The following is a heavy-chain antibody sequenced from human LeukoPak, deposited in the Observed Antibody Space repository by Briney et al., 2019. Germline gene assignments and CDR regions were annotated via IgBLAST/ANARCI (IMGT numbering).Heavy chain of an antibody. V-gene: IGHV4-59*12. D-gene: IGHD1-26*01. J-gene: IGHJ6*03. CDR2: IYYSGST. CDR1: GGSISSYY. CDR3: ARGAGYSREVNFYHYMDV. Sequence: KPSETLSLTCTVSGGSISSYYWSWIRQPPGKGLEWIGYIYYSGSTNYNPSLKSRVTISVDTSKNQFSLNLTSVTAADTAVYYCARGAGYSREVNFYHYMDVWGKGTTVTVSS.